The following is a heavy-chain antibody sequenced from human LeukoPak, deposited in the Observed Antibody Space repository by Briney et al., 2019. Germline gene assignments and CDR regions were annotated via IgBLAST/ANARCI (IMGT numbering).Heavy chain of an antibody. V-gene: IGHV4-61*01. J-gene: IGHJ6*02. D-gene: IGHD3-3*01. CDR1: GGSISSSSYY. CDR2: IYYSGST. Sequence: SETLSLTCTVSGGSISSSSYYWSWIRQPPGKGLEWIGYIYYSGSTNYNPSLKSRVTISVDTSKNQYSLKLSSVTAADTAVYYCARVAGPAYYDFWSGYTGYGMDVWGQRTTVTVSS. CDR3: ARVAGPAYYDFWSGYTGYGMDV.